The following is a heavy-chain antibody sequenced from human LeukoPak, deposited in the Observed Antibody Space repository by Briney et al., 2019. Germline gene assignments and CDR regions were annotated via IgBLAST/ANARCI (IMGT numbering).Heavy chain of an antibody. D-gene: IGHD3-22*01. Sequence: SETLSLTCAVYGGSFSGYYWSWIRQPPGKGLEWIGEINHSGSTNYNPSLKSRVTISVDTSKNQFSLKLSSVTAADTAVYYCARGGRSSSSYSNLGGGIDPWGQGTLVTVSS. CDR3: ARGGRSSSSYSNLGGGIDP. J-gene: IGHJ5*02. CDR1: GGSFSGYY. V-gene: IGHV4-34*01. CDR2: INHSGST.